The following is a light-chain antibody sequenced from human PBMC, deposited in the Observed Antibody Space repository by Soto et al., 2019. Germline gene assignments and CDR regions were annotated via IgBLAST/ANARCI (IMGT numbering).Light chain of an antibody. CDR1: QSVLYSSNNKNY. CDR2: WAS. J-gene: IGKJ1*01. Sequence: DIVMTQSPDSLAVSLGERATINCESSQSVLYSSNNKNYLAWYQQKPGQPPKLLIYWASTRESGVPDQFSGSGSGTDFTLTISSLQAEDVAVYYCQQYYSTPQTFGQGTKVEIK. V-gene: IGKV4-1*01. CDR3: QQYYSTPQT.